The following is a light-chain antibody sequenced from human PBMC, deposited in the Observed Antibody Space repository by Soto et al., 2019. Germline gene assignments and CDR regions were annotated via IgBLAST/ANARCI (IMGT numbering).Light chain of an antibody. Sequence: QSVLTQPASVSGSPGQSITISCTGTSSDVGSYKFVSWYQQHPGKAPKLMIYEGTKRPSGVSNRFSGSKSGNTASLTISGLQSEDEADYYCCSFATTGTYVFGAGTKLTVL. CDR1: SSDVGSYKF. V-gene: IGLV2-23*01. CDR2: EGT. J-gene: IGLJ1*01. CDR3: CSFATTGTYV.